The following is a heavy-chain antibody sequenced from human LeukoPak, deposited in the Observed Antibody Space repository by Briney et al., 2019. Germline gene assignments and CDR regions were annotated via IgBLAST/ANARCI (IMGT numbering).Heavy chain of an antibody. CDR1: GFTFSNAW. J-gene: IGHJ5*01. V-gene: IGHV4-34*01. CDR2: INHSRST. Sequence: GSLRLSCAASGFTFSNAWMSWIRQPPGKGLEWIGEINHSRSTNYNPSLKSRVTISVDTSKNQFSLKLSSVTAADTAVYYCAREQRLRDNNWFDSWGQGTLVTVSS. CDR3: AREQRLRDNNWFDS. D-gene: IGHD6-25*01.